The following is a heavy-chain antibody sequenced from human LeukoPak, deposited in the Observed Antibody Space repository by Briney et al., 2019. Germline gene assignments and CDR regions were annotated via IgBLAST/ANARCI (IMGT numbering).Heavy chain of an antibody. J-gene: IGHJ4*02. D-gene: IGHD6-19*01. Sequence: SETLSLTCTVSGGSVNSGSYYWSWIRQPPGKGLEWIGYIYYSGSTNYRPSLKSRVTISVDTSKNQFSLRLNSVTAADTAVYYCAAMHDSGWYSYWGQGTLVTVSS. CDR2: IYYSGST. V-gene: IGHV4-61*01. CDR3: AAMHDSGWYSY. CDR1: GGSVNSGSYY.